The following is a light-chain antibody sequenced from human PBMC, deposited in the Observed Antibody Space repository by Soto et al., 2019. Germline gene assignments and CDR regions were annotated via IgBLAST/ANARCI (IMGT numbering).Light chain of an antibody. Sequence: EIVLTQALGTPSIYQGERATLSCRASQSVSSSYLAWYQQKPGQAPRLLIYGASSRATGIPDRFSGSGSGTDFTLTISRLEPEDFAVYYCQQYGSSPKTFGQGSKVDIK. V-gene: IGKV3-20*01. J-gene: IGKJ1*01. CDR3: QQYGSSPKT. CDR2: GAS. CDR1: QSVSSSY.